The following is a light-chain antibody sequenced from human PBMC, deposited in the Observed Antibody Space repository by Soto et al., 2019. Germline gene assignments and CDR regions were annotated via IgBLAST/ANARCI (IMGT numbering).Light chain of an antibody. Sequence: QSVLTQPASVSGSPGQSITISCTGTSSDVGAYNYVSWYQQHPGKAPKLMIFDVSDRPSGVSNRFSGSKSGDTASLPISGLQDEDEADYYCSSYRSGTTLVFDGGTKLTVL. CDR3: SSYRSGTTLV. CDR1: SSDVGAYNY. J-gene: IGLJ2*01. V-gene: IGLV2-14*01. CDR2: DVS.